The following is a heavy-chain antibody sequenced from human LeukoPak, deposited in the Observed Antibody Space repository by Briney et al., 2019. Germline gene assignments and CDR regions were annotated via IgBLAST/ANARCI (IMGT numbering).Heavy chain of an antibody. CDR3: ARDQLPDDYYGMDV. CDR2: INPNSGGT. CDR1: GYTFTYRY. V-gene: IGHV1-2*04. J-gene: IGHJ6*02. D-gene: IGHD5-24*01. Sequence: ASVKVSCKASGYTFTYRYLHWVRQAPGQGLEWMGWINPNSGGTNYAQKFQGWVTMTRGTSISTAYMELSRLRSDDTAVYYCARDQLPDDYYGMDVWGQGTTVTVSS.